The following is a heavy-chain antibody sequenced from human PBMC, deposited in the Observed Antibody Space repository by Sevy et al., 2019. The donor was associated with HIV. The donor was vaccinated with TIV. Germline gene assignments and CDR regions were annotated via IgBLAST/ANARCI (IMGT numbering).Heavy chain of an antibody. CDR2: IRSKAYGGTT. CDR3: TRDTSRFLHFDPQTGVTFDY. J-gene: IGHJ4*02. D-gene: IGHD3-10*01. V-gene: IGHV3-49*04. CDR1: GFTFGDYA. Sequence: GGSLRLSCTASGFTFGDYAMSWVRQAPGKGLEWVGFIRSKAYGGTTEYAASVKGRFTISRDDSKSIAYLQMNSLKTEDTAVYYCTRDTSRFLHFDPQTGVTFDYWGQGTLVTVSS.